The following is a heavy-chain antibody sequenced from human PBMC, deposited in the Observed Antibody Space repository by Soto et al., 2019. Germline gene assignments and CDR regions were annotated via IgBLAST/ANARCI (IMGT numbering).Heavy chain of an antibody. V-gene: IGHV3-30*03. Sequence: HAQLVECGGGVVQPGRSLRLSCAASGFTFSSYGMHWVRQAPGTGLEWVAVISYDGGLQHYADSVKGRFTISRDNSKNMVLLQMNSLRAEDKAVYYCVSDRGYGHASVPYSWGQGTLVSVSS. J-gene: IGHJ4*02. CDR1: GFTFSSYG. CDR2: ISYDGGLQ. CDR3: VSDRGYGHASVPYS. D-gene: IGHD5-18*01.